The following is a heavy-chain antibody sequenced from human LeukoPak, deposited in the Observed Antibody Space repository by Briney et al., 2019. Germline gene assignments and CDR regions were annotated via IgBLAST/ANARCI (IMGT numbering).Heavy chain of an antibody. J-gene: IGHJ4*02. Sequence: GGSLRLSCAASGFTFSSYAMSWDRQAPGKGLEWVSAISGSGGSTYYADSVKGRFTISRDNSKNTLYLQMNSLRAEDTAVYYCAKTIAVAGTGYWGQGTLVAVSS. CDR1: GFTFSSYA. CDR3: AKTIAVAGTGY. V-gene: IGHV3-23*01. CDR2: ISGSGGST. D-gene: IGHD6-19*01.